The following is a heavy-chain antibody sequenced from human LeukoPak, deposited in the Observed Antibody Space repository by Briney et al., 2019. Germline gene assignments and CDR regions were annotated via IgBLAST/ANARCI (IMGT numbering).Heavy chain of an antibody. CDR3: ARDSRAWSFDY. CDR1: GFTFTSYA. J-gene: IGHJ4*02. CDR2: IWNDGINK. D-gene: IGHD6-19*01. V-gene: IGHV3-33*01. Sequence: GGSLRLSCAASGFTFTSYAMHWVRQAPGKGLEWVAVIWNDGINKYCADSVKGRFTISRDNSKNTVYLQMNSQRAEDTAVYYCARDSRAWSFDYWGQGILVTVSS.